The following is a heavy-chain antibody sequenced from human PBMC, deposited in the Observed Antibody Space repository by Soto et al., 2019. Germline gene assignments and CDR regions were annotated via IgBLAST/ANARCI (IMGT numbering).Heavy chain of an antibody. Sequence: QVQLQESGPGLVKPSETLSLTCTVSGGSVNSANYYWSWIRQPHGKRLQWIGYIFYSGNSASTNYNPSLESRITISVDTSKNQFSLKLGSVTAADTALYYCARVGSSGYYGWFDPWGQGTLVTVSS. D-gene: IGHD3-22*01. CDR3: ARVGSSGYYGWFDP. CDR1: GGSVNSANYY. CDR2: IFYSGNSAST. V-gene: IGHV4-61*01. J-gene: IGHJ5*02.